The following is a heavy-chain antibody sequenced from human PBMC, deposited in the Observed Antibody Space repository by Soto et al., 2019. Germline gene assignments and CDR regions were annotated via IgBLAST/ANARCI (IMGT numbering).Heavy chain of an antibody. V-gene: IGHV4-34*01. CDR3: ARGRPRYSGYDTWFDP. CDR2: INHSGST. Sequence: SETLSLTCAVYGGSFSGYYWSWIRQPPGKGLEWIGEINHSGSTNYNPSLKSRVTISVDTSKNQFSLKLSSVTAADTAVYYCARGRPRYSGYDTWFDPWGQGTLVTVSS. J-gene: IGHJ5*02. CDR1: GGSFSGYY. D-gene: IGHD5-12*01.